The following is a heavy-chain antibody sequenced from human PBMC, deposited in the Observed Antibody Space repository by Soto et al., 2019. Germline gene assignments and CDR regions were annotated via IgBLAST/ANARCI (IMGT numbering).Heavy chain of an antibody. Sequence: SETLALTCTVSGGTISSYYWSWIRHPPGKGLEWIGYIYYSGSTNYNPSLKSRVTISVDTSKNQFSLKLSSVTAADTAVYCCARAVTTSFPAFDIWGQGTMDTVSS. V-gene: IGHV4-59*01. CDR3: ARAVTTSFPAFDI. J-gene: IGHJ3*02. D-gene: IGHD4-4*01. CDR1: GGTISSYY. CDR2: IYYSGST.